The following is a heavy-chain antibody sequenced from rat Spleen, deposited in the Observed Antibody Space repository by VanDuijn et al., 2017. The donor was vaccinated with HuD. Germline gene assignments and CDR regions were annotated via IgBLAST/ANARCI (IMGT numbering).Heavy chain of an antibody. D-gene: IGHD1-5*01. CDR2: MWRDGDT. CDR1: GFSLTSYH. V-gene: IGHV2-32*01. J-gene: IGHJ3*01. CDR3: ARETYIGTTNWFAY. Sequence: QVQLKESGPGLVQPSQTLSLTCPVPGFSLTSYHVHWVRQPPGKGLEWLGVMWRDGDTSSNPALKSRLSISRDTSKSQFFLKMSSLQTEDTATYYCARETYIGTTNWFAYWGQGTLVTVSS.